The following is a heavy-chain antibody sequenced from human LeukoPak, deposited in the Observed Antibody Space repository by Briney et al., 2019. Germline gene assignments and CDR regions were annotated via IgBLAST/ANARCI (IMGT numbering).Heavy chain of an antibody. Sequence: SETLSLTCTVSGASFSSSSYFWGWLRQAPGKGLEWIGNIYYNGSTYYRPSLKRRVTRSVDTSKNQFSLKLSSVTGADTAVYYSARALRAVNAFDIWGVGKMVTVSS. V-gene: IGHV4-39*07. CDR3: ARALRAVNAFDI. CDR2: IYYNGST. CDR1: GASFSSSSYF. D-gene: IGHD3-10*01. J-gene: IGHJ3*02.